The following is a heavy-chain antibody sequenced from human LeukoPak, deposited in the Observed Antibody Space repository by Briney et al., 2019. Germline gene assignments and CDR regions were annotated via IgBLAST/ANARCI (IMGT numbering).Heavy chain of an antibody. CDR2: ITGNSDTI. CDR1: DFPFNPYT. D-gene: IGHD6-6*01. V-gene: IGHV3-48*04. J-gene: IGHJ3*01. Sequence: GGSLRLSCTASDFPFNPYTMHWVRRAPGKGLEWISYITGNSDTIYYADSVEGRFTISRDNAKKSLFLQMSSLRAEDTALYYCTRDSAVVAFDVWGQGTLVSVSS. CDR3: TRDSAVVAFDV.